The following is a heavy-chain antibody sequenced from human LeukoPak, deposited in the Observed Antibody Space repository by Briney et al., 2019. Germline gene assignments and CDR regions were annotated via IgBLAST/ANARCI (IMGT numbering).Heavy chain of an antibody. V-gene: IGHV1-18*01. J-gene: IGHJ3*02. Sequence: ASVKVSCKASGYTFTSYDINWVRQATGQGLEWMGWISAYNGNTNYAQKLQGRVTMTTDTSTSTAYMELRSLRSDDTAVYYCARHYYGSGSDAFDIWGQGTMVTVSS. CDR2: ISAYNGNT. CDR3: ARHYYGSGSDAFDI. D-gene: IGHD3-10*01. CDR1: GYTFTSYD.